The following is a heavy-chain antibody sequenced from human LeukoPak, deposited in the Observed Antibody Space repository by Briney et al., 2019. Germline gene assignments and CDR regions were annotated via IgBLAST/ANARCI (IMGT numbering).Heavy chain of an antibody. CDR1: GFTFSSYG. CDR2: IRYDGSNE. D-gene: IGHD6-19*01. J-gene: IGHJ3*01. CDR3: ARGGQYSSGWYVGHAFDV. Sequence: PGGSLRLSCAASGFTFSSYGMHWVRQAPGKGLEWVSFIRYDGSNEYYADSVRGRFTISRDNSKNTLYLQMNSLRAEDTAVYYCARGGQYSSGWYVGHAFDVWGQGTMVTVSS. V-gene: IGHV3-30*02.